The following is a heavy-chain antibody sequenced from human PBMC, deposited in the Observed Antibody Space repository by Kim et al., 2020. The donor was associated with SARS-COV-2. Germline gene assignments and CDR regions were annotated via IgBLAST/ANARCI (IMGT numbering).Heavy chain of an antibody. CDR1: GYTFTSYA. Sequence: ASVKVSCKASGYTFTSYAMHWVRQAPGQRLEWMGWIYTGNGNTKYSQNFQGRVTITRDTSASTAYMELSSLRSEDTAVYYCARGYTTGWESFQHWGQGTLVTVSS. J-gene: IGHJ1*01. V-gene: IGHV1-3*04. CDR3: ARGYTTGWESFQH. CDR2: IYTGNGNT. D-gene: IGHD6-25*01.